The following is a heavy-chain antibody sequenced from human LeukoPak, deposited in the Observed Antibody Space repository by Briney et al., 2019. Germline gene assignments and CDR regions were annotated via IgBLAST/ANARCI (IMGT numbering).Heavy chain of an antibody. J-gene: IGHJ4*02. CDR1: EFTVSSNY. CDR2: IYSGGST. CDR3: ARDGDYYDSSGYFGY. Sequence: PGGSPRLSCAASEFTVSSNYMSWVRQAPGKGLEWVSVIYSGGSTYYADSVKGRFTISRDNSKNTLYLQMNSLRAEDTAVYYCARDGDYYDSSGYFGYWGQGTLVTVSS. D-gene: IGHD3-22*01. V-gene: IGHV3-66*02.